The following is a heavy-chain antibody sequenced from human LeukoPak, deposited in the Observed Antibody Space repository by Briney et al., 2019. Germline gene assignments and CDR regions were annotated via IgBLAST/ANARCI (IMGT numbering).Heavy chain of an antibody. J-gene: IGHJ5*02. CDR3: ARAETTVMDWFDP. CDR1: GYTFTSYY. Sequence: GASVKVSCKASGYTFTSYYMHWVRQAPGQGLEWMGIINPSGGSTRYAQKFQGRVTITRGTSTSTVYMELSSLRSEDTAVYYCARAETTVMDWFDPWGQGTLVTVSS. V-gene: IGHV1-46*01. CDR2: INPSGGST. D-gene: IGHD4-17*01.